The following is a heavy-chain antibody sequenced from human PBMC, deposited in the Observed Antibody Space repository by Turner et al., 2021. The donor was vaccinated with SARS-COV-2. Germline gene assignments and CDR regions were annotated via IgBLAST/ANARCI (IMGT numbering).Heavy chain of an antibody. V-gene: IGHV3-7*01. Sequence: EVQLVESGGGLVQSGGSLRLPWAASGLTFSNDWMTWVRQAPGKGLEWVGNINTGGSEKDYVGSVKGRFTISRDNAKKSLYLQMNSMRVEDTAMYYCARNLGWYHLDPWGQGILVIVSS. CDR2: INTGGSEK. CDR1: GLTFSNDW. D-gene: IGHD6-19*01. J-gene: IGHJ5*02. CDR3: ARNLGWYHLDP.